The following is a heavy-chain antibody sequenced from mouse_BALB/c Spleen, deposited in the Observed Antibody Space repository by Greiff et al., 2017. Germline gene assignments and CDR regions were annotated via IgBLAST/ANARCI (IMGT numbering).Heavy chain of an antibody. J-gene: IGHJ4*01. D-gene: IGHD2-14*01. CDR1: GYTFTSYY. Sequence: QVQLKESGDDLVKPGASVKMSCKASGYTFTSYYIHWVKQRPGQGLEWIGWIYPGDGSTKYNEKFKGKTTLTADKSSSTAYMLLSSLTSEDSAIYFCAREGYRSSMDYWGQGTSVTVSS. V-gene: IGHV1S56*01. CDR2: IYPGDGST. CDR3: AREGYRSSMDY.